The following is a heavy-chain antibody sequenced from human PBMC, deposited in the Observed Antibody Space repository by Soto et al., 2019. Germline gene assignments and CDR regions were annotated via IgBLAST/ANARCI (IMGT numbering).Heavy chain of an antibody. J-gene: IGHJ6*03. D-gene: IGHD6-19*01. CDR2: INHSGST. Sequence: SETLSLTCAVYGESFSGYYWSWIRQPPGKGLEWIGEINHSGSTNYNPSLKSRVTISVDTSKNQFSLKLSSVTAADTAVYYCARGGWYGYYYYYMDVWGKGTTVT. V-gene: IGHV4-34*01. CDR1: GESFSGYY. CDR3: ARGGWYGYYYYYMDV.